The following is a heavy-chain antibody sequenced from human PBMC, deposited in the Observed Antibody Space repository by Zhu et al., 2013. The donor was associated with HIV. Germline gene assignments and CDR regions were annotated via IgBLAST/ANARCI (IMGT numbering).Heavy chain of an antibody. J-gene: IGHJ4*02. V-gene: IGHV3-48*03. Sequence: EVQLVESGGGLVQPGGSLRLSCAASGFTFSSYEMNWVRQAPGKGLEWVSYISSSGSTIYYADSVKGRFTISRDNAKNSLYLQMNSLRAEDTAVYYCARDPAHYYDSSGSGRYFDYWGQGTLVTVSS. CDR2: ISSSGSTI. CDR1: GFTFSSYE. D-gene: IGHD3-22*01. CDR3: ARDPAHYYDSSGSGRYFDY.